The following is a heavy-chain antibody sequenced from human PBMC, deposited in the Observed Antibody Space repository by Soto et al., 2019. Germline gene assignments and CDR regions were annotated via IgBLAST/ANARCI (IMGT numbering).Heavy chain of an antibody. CDR2: INAGNGNT. V-gene: IGHV1-3*01. Sequence: ASVKVSCKASGYTFTSYGIHWVRQAPGQRLEWTGWINAGNGNTKYSEKFQGRVTITRDTSASTAYLELSSLRSEDTAVYYCARGGYYYRFDPWGQGTLVTVSS. CDR1: GYTFTSYG. CDR3: ARGGYYYRFDP. D-gene: IGHD3-22*01. J-gene: IGHJ5*02.